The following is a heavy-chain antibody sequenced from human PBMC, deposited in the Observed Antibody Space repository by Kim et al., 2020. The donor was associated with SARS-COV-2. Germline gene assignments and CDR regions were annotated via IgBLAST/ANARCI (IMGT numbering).Heavy chain of an antibody. V-gene: IGHV3-30*04. CDR2: ISYDGSNK. CDR3: ARVPQTIAAAGTFDY. D-gene: IGHD6-13*01. CDR1: GFTFSSYA. J-gene: IGHJ4*02. Sequence: GGSLRLSCAASGFTFSSYAMHWVRQAPGKGLEWVAVISYDGSNKYYADSVKGRFTISRDNSKNTLYLQMNSLRAEDTAVYYCARVPQTIAAAGTFDYWGQGTLVTVSS.